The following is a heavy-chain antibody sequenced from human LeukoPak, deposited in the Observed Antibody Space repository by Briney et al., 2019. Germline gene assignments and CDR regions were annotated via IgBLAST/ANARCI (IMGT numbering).Heavy chain of an antibody. J-gene: IGHJ4*02. V-gene: IGHV4-59*01. Sequence: SETLSLTCTVSGGSISNYYWSWIRQPPEKGLEWIGYIYYSGSTNYNPSLKSRVTISVDTSKNQFSLKLSSVTAADTAVYYCARVQIAAAGLGDWGQGTLVTVSS. CDR1: GGSISNYY. CDR2: IYYSGST. CDR3: ARVQIAAAGLGD. D-gene: IGHD6-13*01.